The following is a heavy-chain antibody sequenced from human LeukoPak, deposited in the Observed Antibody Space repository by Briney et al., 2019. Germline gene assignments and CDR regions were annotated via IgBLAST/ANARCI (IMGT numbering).Heavy chain of an antibody. V-gene: IGHV3-7*01. CDR3: AELGITMIGGV. J-gene: IGHJ6*04. D-gene: IGHD3-10*02. Sequence: GGSLRLSCAASGFTLSNYWMSWVRQAPGKGLEWVANINQDGSQTYYVDSLKGRFTISRDNVKGSLYLQMNSLRAEDTAVYHCAELGITMIGGVWGKGTTVTISS. CDR1: GFTLSNYW. CDR2: INQDGSQT.